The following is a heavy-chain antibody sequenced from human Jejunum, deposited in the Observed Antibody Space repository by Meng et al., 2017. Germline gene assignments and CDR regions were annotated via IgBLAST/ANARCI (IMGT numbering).Heavy chain of an antibody. CDR2: LSASGGST. Sequence: GESLKISCAASGFTFNNYGMSWVRQAPGKGLEWVSGLSASGGSTYYVDSVEGRFTISRDNSKNTMYLQMNSLRAEDTAVYYCAKVRWGPLRAFDFWGQGTVVTVSS. D-gene: IGHD3-16*01. CDR3: AKVRWGPLRAFDF. V-gene: IGHV3-23*01. J-gene: IGHJ3*01. CDR1: GFTFNNYG.